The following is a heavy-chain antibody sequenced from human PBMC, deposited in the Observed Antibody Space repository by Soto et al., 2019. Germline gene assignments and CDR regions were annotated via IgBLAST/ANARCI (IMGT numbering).Heavy chain of an antibody. CDR3: ARERYQVISDGMDV. CDR1: GGTFSSYA. D-gene: IGHD2-2*01. J-gene: IGHJ6*02. Sequence: DSVKVSCKASGGTFSSYAISWVREAPGQGLEWMGWINPQTGGTSYAQKFQGRVTLSRDTSINTAYLELSRLRFDDAAVYFCARERYQVISDGMDVWGQGTTVTVSS. V-gene: IGHV1-2*02. CDR2: INPQTGGT.